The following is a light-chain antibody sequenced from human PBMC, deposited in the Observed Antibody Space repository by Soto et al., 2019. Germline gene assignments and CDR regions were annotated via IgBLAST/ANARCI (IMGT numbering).Light chain of an antibody. Sequence: QSALTQPASVSGSPGQSITISCTGTSSDVGGYNYVSWYQQHPGKAPTLMIYDVSNRPSGVSNRFSGSKSGNTASLTISGLQAEDEADYYCSSYTSSSTYVFGTGTKVTV. CDR1: SSDVGGYNY. J-gene: IGLJ1*01. V-gene: IGLV2-14*01. CDR2: DVS. CDR3: SSYTSSSTYV.